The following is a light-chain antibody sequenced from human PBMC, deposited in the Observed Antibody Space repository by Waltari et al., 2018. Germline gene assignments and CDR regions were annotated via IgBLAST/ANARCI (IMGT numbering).Light chain of an antibody. J-gene: IGLJ2*01. CDR2: DVS. CDR1: RSDVAGDNY. CDR3: SSYTSSSTLVV. V-gene: IGLV2-14*03. Sequence: QSARTQPASVSGSPGQSINIPCTGTRSDVAGDNYLSCYQQHPGKAPKLMIYDVSNRPSGVSNRFSGSKSGNTASLTISGLQAEDEADYYCSSYTSSSTLVVFGGGTKLTVL.